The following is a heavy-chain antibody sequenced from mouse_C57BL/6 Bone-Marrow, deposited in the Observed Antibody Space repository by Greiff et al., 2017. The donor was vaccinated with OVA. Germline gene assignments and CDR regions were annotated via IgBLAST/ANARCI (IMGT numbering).Heavy chain of an antibody. CDR3: ARIASQYGSSSWFAD. CDR2: IWWDDDK. Sequence: QVTLKESGPGILQPSQTLSLTCSFSGFSLSTFGMGVGWIRQPSGKGLEWLAHIWWDDDKYYNPALKSRLTISKATSKNQVFLQIANVDTADTATYYCARIASQYGSSSWFADWGQGTLVTVSA. CDR1: GFSLSTFGMG. D-gene: IGHD1-1*01. J-gene: IGHJ3*01. V-gene: IGHV8-8*01.